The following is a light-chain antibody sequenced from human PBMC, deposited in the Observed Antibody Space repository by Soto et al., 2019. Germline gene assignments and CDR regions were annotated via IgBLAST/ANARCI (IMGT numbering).Light chain of an antibody. J-gene: IGLJ2*01. CDR3: CSYAGRSTVI. CDR1: SGDIGTYNL. CDR2: EGN. Sequence: QSALTQPASVSGSPGQSITISCTGTSGDIGTYNLVSWYQQHPGRAPKLIIFEGNKRPSGVSNRFSASKSGNTASLAVSGLQAEDEADYHCCSYAGRSTVICGGGTQLTVL. V-gene: IGLV2-23*01.